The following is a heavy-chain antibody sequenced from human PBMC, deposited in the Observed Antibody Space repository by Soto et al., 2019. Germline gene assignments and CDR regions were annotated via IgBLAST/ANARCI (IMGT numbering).Heavy chain of an antibody. Sequence: EXGPTLVIPTRTLTLTCTFSGFSLSTSGVGVGLIRQPPGKALEWLAIIYWDDDKRYSPSLKSRLTITKDTSKNQVVLKVTNMDPVDTATYYCAHSKYSRSSFDYWGQGTLVTVYS. J-gene: IGHJ4*02. D-gene: IGHD6-6*01. CDR3: AHSKYSRSSFDY. V-gene: IGHV2-5*02. CDR1: GFSLSTSGVG. CDR2: IYWDDDK.